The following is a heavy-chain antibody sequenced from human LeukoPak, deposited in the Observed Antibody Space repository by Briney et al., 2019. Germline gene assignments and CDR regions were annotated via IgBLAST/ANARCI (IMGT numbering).Heavy chain of an antibody. J-gene: IGHJ6*02. CDR1: GYTFTSYG. D-gene: IGHD6-19*01. Sequence: AASVKVSRKASGYTFTSYGISWVRQAPGQGLEWMGWISAYNGNTNYAQKLQGRVTMTTDTSTSTAYIELRSLRSDDTAVYYCARGDSSGWYPDPYGMDVWGQGTTVTVSS. CDR2: ISAYNGNT. CDR3: ARGDSSGWYPDPYGMDV. V-gene: IGHV1-18*01.